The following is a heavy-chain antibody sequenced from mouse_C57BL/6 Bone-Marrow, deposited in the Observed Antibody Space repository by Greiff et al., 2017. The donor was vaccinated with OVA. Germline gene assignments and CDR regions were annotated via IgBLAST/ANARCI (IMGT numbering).Heavy chain of an antibody. Sequence: VQLQQSGAELARPGASVKLSCKASGYTFTSYGISWVKQRTGQGLEWIGEIYPRSGNTYYNEKFKGKATLTADKSSSTAYMELRSLPSEDSAVYFCARAPHYYGSSSFAYWGQGTLVTVSA. CDR3: ARAPHYYGSSSFAY. CDR2: IYPRSGNT. V-gene: IGHV1-81*01. CDR1: GYTFTSYG. J-gene: IGHJ3*01. D-gene: IGHD1-1*01.